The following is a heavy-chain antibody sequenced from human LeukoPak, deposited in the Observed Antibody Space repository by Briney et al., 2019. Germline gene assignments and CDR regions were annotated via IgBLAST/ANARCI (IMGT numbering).Heavy chain of an antibody. CDR3: ARILSSSWYEYFHH. Sequence: GASVKVSCKASGGTFNNYAISWVRQAPGQGLEWMGAIIPIFGTANYAQKFQGRVTITADESTSTAYMELSSLRSEDTAVYYCARILSSSWYEYFHHWGQGTLVTVSS. J-gene: IGHJ1*01. D-gene: IGHD6-19*01. V-gene: IGHV1-69*13. CDR2: IIPIFGTA. CDR1: GGTFNNYA.